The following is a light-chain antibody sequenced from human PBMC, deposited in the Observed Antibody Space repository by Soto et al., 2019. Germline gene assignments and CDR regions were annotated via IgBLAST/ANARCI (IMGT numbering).Light chain of an antibody. CDR2: SAF. CDR1: QGISNY. V-gene: IGKV1-17*03. J-gene: IGKJ5*01. Sequence: DIQMTQSPSAMSASVGDRVTITCRASQGISNYLAWFQQKPGKVPKRLIYSAFSLQSGVPSRFSGSGSGTEFTLTISSLQSEDFATYYCLQQKSYPITFGQGTRLEIK. CDR3: LQQKSYPIT.